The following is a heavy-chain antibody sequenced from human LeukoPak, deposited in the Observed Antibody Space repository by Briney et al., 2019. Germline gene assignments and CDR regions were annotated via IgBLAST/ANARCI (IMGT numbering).Heavy chain of an antibody. D-gene: IGHD6-13*01. CDR1: GYTFTSYG. Sequence: ASVKVSCKASGYTFTSYGISWVRQAPGQGLEWMGWICAYNGNTNYAQKLQGRVTMTTDTSTSTAYMELRSLRSDDTAVYYCATSSSWYVHFDYWGQGTLVTVSS. CDR2: ICAYNGNT. V-gene: IGHV1-18*01. J-gene: IGHJ4*02. CDR3: ATSSSWYVHFDY.